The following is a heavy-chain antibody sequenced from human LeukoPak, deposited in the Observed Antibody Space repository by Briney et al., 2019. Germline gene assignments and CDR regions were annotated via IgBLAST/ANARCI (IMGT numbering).Heavy chain of an antibody. Sequence: GGSLRLSCAASGFTFSNYVMTWVRQAPGKGLEWVSGISGSGGSTYYANSVKGRFTISRDNSKNTLSLQMNSLRAEDTALYHCAKGRGSDRDGFNFSGFRSAMPFPDYWGQGTLVTVSS. CDR1: GFTFSNYV. CDR2: ISGSGGST. D-gene: IGHD5-24*01. V-gene: IGHV3-23*01. J-gene: IGHJ4*02. CDR3: AKGRGSDRDGFNFSGFRSAMPFPDY.